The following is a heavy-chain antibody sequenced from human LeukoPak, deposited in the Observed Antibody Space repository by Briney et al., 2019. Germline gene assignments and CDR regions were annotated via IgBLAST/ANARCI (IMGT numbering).Heavy chain of an antibody. J-gene: IGHJ3*02. Sequence: SETLSLTCTVSGYSISSSYYWSWIRQPPGKGLEWIGYIYYSGSTNYNPSLKSRVTISVDTSKNQFSLKLSSVTAADTAVYYCARHLIVGATGGHDAFDIWGQGTMATVSS. CDR3: ARHLIVGATGGHDAFDI. CDR2: IYYSGST. V-gene: IGHV4-59*08. CDR1: GYSISSSYY. D-gene: IGHD1-26*01.